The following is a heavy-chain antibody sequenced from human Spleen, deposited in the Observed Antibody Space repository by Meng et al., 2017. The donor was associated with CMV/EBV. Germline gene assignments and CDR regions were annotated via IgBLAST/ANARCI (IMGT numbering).Heavy chain of an antibody. CDR1: GFSFNTYA. J-gene: IGHJ5*02. D-gene: IGHD3-3*01. CDR2: ISYDGINK. V-gene: IGHV3-30*04. Sequence: GESLKISCGASGFSFNTYAMHWVRQAPGKGLEWVAVISYDGINKFYSDSVKGRFTISRDNSKNTLYLQMNSLRAEDTAVYYCARVEWRGWFDPWGPGTPVTVSS. CDR3: ARVEWRGWFDP.